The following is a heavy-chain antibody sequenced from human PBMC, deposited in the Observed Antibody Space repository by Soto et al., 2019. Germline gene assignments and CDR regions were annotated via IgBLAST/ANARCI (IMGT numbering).Heavy chain of an antibody. D-gene: IGHD3-16*01. CDR1: GYTFTSYG. CDR2: ISAYNGNT. CDR3: ARAHPPPKFYDYIWGSYNMPRDFDY. V-gene: IGHV1-18*01. J-gene: IGHJ4*02. Sequence: ASVKVSCKASGYTFTSYGISWVRQAPGQGLEWMGWISAYNGNTNYAQKLQGRVTMTTDTSTSTAYMELRSLRSDDTAVYYCARAHPPPKFYDYIWGSYNMPRDFDYWGQGTLVTVSS.